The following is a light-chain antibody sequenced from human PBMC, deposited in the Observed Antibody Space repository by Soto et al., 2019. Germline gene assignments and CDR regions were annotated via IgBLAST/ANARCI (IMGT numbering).Light chain of an antibody. J-gene: IGKJ4*01. V-gene: IGKV3-20*01. CDR3: QQYDNSPLT. CDR1: QSVGKY. CDR2: GAS. Sequence: EIVMTQSPATLSLSPGERATLSCRASQSVGKYLVWYQQKPGQAPRLLIYGASRRATGIPDRFSGSGSGTDFTLTISRLEPEDFAVYYCQQYDNSPLTFGGGTKVDI.